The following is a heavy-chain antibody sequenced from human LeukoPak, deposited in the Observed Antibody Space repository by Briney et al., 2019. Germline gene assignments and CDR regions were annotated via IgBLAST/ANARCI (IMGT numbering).Heavy chain of an antibody. CDR1: GFTFSTYW. J-gene: IGHJ4*02. V-gene: IGHV3-74*01. D-gene: IGHD6-13*01. CDR2: INSDGRNT. CDR3: ARVLAQQQGY. Sequence: QSGGSLRLSCAASGFTFSTYWMHWVRQAPGKGLVWVSHINSDGRNTTYADSVTGRFTISRDNTKNTLYLQMNSLRAEDTAVYYCARVLAQQQGYWGQGTLVTVPS.